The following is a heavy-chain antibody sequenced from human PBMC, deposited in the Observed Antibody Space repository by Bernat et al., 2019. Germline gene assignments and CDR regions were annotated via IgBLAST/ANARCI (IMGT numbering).Heavy chain of an antibody. D-gene: IGHD1-1*01. CDR1: GFTVSSNY. CDR2: IYSGGST. Sequence: EVQLVESGGGLIQPGGSLRLSCAASGFTVSSNYMSWVRQAPGKGLEWVSVIYSGGSTYYADSVKGRFTISRDNSKNTLYLQMNSLRAEDTAVYYCARDLRVLERYFDLWGRGTLVTVSS. V-gene: IGHV3-53*01. CDR3: ARDLRVLERYFDL. J-gene: IGHJ2*01.